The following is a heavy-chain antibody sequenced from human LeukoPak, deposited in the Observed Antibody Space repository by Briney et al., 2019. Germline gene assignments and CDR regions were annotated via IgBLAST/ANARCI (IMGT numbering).Heavy chain of an antibody. Sequence: GGSLRLSCAASGFTFSNYWMHWVRQAPGKGLEWVALISYDGSVEKNAASVKGRFTISRDNSKNTLYLQMNSLRTEDTAVYYCARALGGSWDSSLDSWGQGTLVPVSS. CDR3: ARALGGSWDSSLDS. CDR2: ISYDGSVE. J-gene: IGHJ4*02. V-gene: IGHV3-30*03. CDR1: GFTFSNYW. D-gene: IGHD6-13*01.